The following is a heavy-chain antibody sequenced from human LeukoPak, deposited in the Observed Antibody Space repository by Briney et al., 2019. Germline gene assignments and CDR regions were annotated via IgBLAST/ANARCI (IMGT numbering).Heavy chain of an antibody. CDR3: ARASPPAVAGEYCFDY. Sequence: SETLSLTCTVSGGSMNTSCWAWIRQPPGMGLEWIGYIYYSGSTNFNPSLKSRVTISVDTSKNQFSLKLSSVTAADTAVYYCARASPPAVAGEYCFDYWGQGTLVTVSS. CDR1: GGSMNTSC. CDR2: IYYSGST. J-gene: IGHJ4*02. V-gene: IGHV4-59*01. D-gene: IGHD6-19*01.